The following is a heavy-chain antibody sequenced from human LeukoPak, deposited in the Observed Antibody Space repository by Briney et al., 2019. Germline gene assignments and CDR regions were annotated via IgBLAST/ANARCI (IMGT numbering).Heavy chain of an antibody. CDR3: ARQSGSSSWYQYYGMDV. D-gene: IGHD6-13*01. V-gene: IGHV5-51*01. J-gene: IGHJ6*02. CDR1: GYSFTCYW. CDR2: IYPGDSDT. Sequence: GESLKISCKGSGYSFTCYWIGWVRQMPGKGLEWMGIIYPGDSDTRYSPSFQGQVTISADKSISTAYLQWSSLKASDTAMYYCARQSGSSSWYQYYGMDVWGQGTTVTVSS.